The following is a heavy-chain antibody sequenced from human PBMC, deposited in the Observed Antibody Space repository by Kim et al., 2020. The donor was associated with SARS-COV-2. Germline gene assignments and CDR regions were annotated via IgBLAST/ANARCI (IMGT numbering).Heavy chain of an antibody. CDR3: ARERTFD. J-gene: IGHJ3*01. V-gene: IGHV4-30-4*01. CDR1: TVSVTSGAYY. CDR2: IYFTGTT. Sequence: SETLSLTCTVSTVSVTSGAYYWSWIRQSPGQGREWIGYIYFTGTTSYNPSLKSRLTISIDTSKNQFFLTLTSVTAADTAVYYCARERTFD.